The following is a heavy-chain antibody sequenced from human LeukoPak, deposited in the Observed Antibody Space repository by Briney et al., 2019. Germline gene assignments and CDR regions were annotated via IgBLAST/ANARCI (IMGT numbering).Heavy chain of an antibody. D-gene: IGHD4-17*01. CDR1: GGSITNNW. V-gene: IGHV4-4*02. Sequence: SETLSLTCVVSGGSITNNWWSWVRQPPGKGLEWIGEIFHSGSTTYNPALKSRVTISIDTSKTQFSLKLSSVTAADTAVYYCGRNGYYSVDYWGQGTLVTVSS. J-gene: IGHJ4*02. CDR2: IFHSGST. CDR3: GRNGYYSVDY.